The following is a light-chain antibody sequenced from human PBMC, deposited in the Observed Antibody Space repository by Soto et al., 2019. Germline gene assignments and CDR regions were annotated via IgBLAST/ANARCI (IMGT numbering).Light chain of an antibody. Sequence: QSVLTQPASVSGSPGQSITISCTGTSSDVGGYNYVSWCQQHPGKAPKLMIYEVSNRPSGFSNRFSGSKSGNTASLTISGLQAEDEADYYCSSYTTSSTHWVFGGGTKLTVL. CDR2: EVS. CDR3: SSYTTSSTHWV. V-gene: IGLV2-14*01. CDR1: SSDVGGYNY. J-gene: IGLJ3*02.